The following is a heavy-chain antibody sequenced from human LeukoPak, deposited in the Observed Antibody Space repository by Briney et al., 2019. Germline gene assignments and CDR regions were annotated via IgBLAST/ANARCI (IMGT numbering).Heavy chain of an antibody. J-gene: IGHJ4*02. CDR1: GYTFTSYD. Sequence: ASVTVSFKASGYTFTSYDINWVRQATGQGLEWMGWMNPNSGNTGYAQKFQGRVTMTRSTSISTAYMELSSLRSEDTAVYYCARPSDFSSWPYYFDYWGQGTLVTVSS. CDR3: ARPSDFSSWPYYFDY. CDR2: MNPNSGNT. D-gene: IGHD6-13*01. V-gene: IGHV1-8*01.